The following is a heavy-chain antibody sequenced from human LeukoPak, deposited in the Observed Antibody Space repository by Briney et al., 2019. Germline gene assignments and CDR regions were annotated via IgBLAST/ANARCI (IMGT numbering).Heavy chain of an antibody. Sequence: GGSLRLSCAASGFSYSDYYMSWIRQTPGMGLAWVAYISGSGTTIYYADSVNGRFTISRDNARKSLSLQMNSLTAEDTALYYCARVRIAEVGYYYFDHWGQGTLVTVSS. D-gene: IGHD6-13*01. CDR3: ARVRIAEVGYYYFDH. CDR1: GFSYSDYY. CDR2: ISGSGTTI. V-gene: IGHV3-11*01. J-gene: IGHJ4*02.